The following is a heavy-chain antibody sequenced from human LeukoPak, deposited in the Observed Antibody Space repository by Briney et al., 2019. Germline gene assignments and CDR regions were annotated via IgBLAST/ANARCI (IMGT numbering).Heavy chain of an antibody. D-gene: IGHD3-22*01. CDR1: GFTFSSYA. Sequence: GGSLRLSCAASGFTFSSYAMSWVRQAPGKGLEWVSAISGSGGSTYYADSVKGRFTISRDNSKNTLYLQMNSLRAEDTAVYYCAKRRRSYYDSSGYLEPYYFDYWGQGTLATVSS. CDR3: AKRRRSYYDSSGYLEPYYFDY. V-gene: IGHV3-23*01. J-gene: IGHJ4*02. CDR2: ISGSGGST.